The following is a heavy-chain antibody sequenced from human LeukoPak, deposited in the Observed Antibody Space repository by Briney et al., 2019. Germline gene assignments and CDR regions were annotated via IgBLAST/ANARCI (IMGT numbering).Heavy chain of an antibody. J-gene: IGHJ4*02. V-gene: IGHV4-39*02. CDR3: ARETRLPVWGSYRYTSIDY. Sequence: SETLSLTCPVSGGSVSSSRYYWGWIRQPPGKGLEWIGSIYYTGSTYYKPSLKSRVTISVDASKNQISLKLSSVTAADTAVYYCARETRLPVWGSYRYTSIDYWGQGTLVTVSS. D-gene: IGHD3-16*02. CDR1: GGSVSSSRYY. CDR2: IYYTGST.